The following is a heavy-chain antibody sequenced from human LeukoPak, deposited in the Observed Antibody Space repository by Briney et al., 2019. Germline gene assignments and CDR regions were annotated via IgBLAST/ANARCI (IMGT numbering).Heavy chain of an antibody. V-gene: IGHV4-34*01. CDR1: GVPFRVYY. CDR3: ARVGRRGYRVNNWFDP. J-gene: IGHJ5*02. CDR2: LNHSGST. Sequence: AETLSLTCALYGVPFRVYYGRWPRHPRGEGGEWRGELNHSGSTNYNPTLKSGATISVDTSKNQSFLKLSSVSAAGTAVYYCARVGRRGYRVNNWFDPWGEGTLVTVSP. D-gene: IGHD5-18*01.